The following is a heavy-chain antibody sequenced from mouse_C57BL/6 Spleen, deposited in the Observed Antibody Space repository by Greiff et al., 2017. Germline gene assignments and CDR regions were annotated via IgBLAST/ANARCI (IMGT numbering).Heavy chain of an antibody. J-gene: IGHJ4*01. Sequence: DVQLVESGGGLVQPGGSLSLSCAASGFTFTDYYMSWVRQPPGKALEWLGFIRNKANGYTTEYSASVKGRFTISRDNSQSILYLQMNALRAEDSATYYCARYMGLLQGLYAMDHWGQGTSVTVSS. D-gene: IGHD1-1*01. V-gene: IGHV7-3*01. CDR2: IRNKANGYTT. CDR3: ARYMGLLQGLYAMDH. CDR1: GFTFTDYY.